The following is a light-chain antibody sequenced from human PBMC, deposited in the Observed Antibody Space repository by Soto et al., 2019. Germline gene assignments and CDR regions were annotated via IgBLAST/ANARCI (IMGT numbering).Light chain of an antibody. CDR2: AAS. CDR1: QSISSY. V-gene: IGKV1-39*01. J-gene: IGKJ3*01. CDR3: QQSYST. Sequence: DNQMTQSPSSLSASVGDRVTITCRASQSISSYLNWYQQKPGKAPKLLIYAASSLQSGVPSRFSGSGSGTDFTLAISSLQPEDIATYYCQQSYSTFGPGTKVDIK.